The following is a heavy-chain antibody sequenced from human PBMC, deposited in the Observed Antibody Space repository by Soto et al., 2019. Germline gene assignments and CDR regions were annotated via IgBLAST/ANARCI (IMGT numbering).Heavy chain of an antibody. J-gene: IGHJ4*02. CDR1: GGSFSGYY. V-gene: IGHV4-34*01. D-gene: IGHD4-17*01. CDR3: ARGVYGEQFDY. Sequence: QVQLQQWGAGLLKPSETLSLTCAVYGGSFSGYYWSWIRQPPGKGLEWIGEINHSGSTNYNPSLKSRVTISVDTSKNQFSLKLSSVTAADTAEYYCARGVYGEQFDYWGQGTLVTVSS. CDR2: INHSGST.